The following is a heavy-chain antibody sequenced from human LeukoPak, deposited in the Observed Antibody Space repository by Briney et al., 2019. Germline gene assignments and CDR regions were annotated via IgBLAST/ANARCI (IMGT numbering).Heavy chain of an antibody. CDR1: GFTFDDYA. Sequence: QPGRSLRLSCAASGFTFDDYAMHWVRQAPGKGLEWVSGISWNSGSIGYADSVKGRFTISRDNAKNSLYLQMNSLRAEDMALYYCAKGLMYSSSYRDAFDIWGQGTMVTVSS. CDR2: ISWNSGSI. D-gene: IGHD6-6*01. J-gene: IGHJ3*02. V-gene: IGHV3-9*03. CDR3: AKGLMYSSSYRDAFDI.